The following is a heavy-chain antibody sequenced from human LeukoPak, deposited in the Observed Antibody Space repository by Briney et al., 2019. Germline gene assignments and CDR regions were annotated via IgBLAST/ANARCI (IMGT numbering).Heavy chain of an antibody. Sequence: PSQTLSLTCDVAGYSISRGYYWGWVRQSPGKGLECIANINHGWRTYYNPSLKSRVTISVDMSKNQISLKWTSATAADTSVYHCTRQTIQFCRDTDCLKGEFWGQGALVTVSS. J-gene: IGHJ4*02. CDR3: TRQTIQFCRDTDCLKGEF. D-gene: IGHD2-15*01. V-gene: IGHV4-38-2*01. CDR2: INHGWRT. CDR1: GYSISRGYY.